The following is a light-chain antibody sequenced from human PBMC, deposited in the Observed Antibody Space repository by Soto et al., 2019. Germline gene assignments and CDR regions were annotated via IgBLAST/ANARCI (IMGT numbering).Light chain of an antibody. Sequence: DIQMTQSPSSLSASVGDRVTITRRASQGIRHYLAWYQQKPGKVPKLLIYEASNLQSGVPSRFRGGGSGTEFTLTISSLQPEDVATYYCQNFDSAPQTFGQGTKWIS. CDR3: QNFDSAPQT. V-gene: IGKV1-27*01. CDR1: QGIRHY. J-gene: IGKJ1*01. CDR2: EAS.